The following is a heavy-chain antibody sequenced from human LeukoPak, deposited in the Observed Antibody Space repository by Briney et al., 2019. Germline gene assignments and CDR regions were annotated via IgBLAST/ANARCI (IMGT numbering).Heavy chain of an antibody. D-gene: IGHD6-13*01. Sequence: GGSLRLSCAASGFTVSSNYMSWVRQAPGKGLEWVSVIYSGGSTYYADSVKGRFTISRDNSKNTLYLQMNSLRAEDTAVYYCARDSGSSWYYFDYWGQGTLVTVSS. CDR3: ARDSGSSWYYFDY. V-gene: IGHV3-66*01. CDR1: GFTVSSNY. J-gene: IGHJ4*02. CDR2: IYSGGST.